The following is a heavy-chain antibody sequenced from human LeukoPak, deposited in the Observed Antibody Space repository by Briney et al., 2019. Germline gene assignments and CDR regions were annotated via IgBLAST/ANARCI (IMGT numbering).Heavy chain of an antibody. CDR3: ARDNSVGDNAWWFDP. J-gene: IGHJ5*02. D-gene: IGHD1-26*01. Sequence: ASVKVSCKASGYTFTSYYMHWVRQAPGQGLEWMGIINPSGGSTTYAQKFQGRVTMTRDMSTSTDYMELSSLRSEDTAIYYCARDNSVGDNAWWFDPWGQGTLVTVSS. CDR2: INPSGGST. V-gene: IGHV1-46*01. CDR1: GYTFTSYY.